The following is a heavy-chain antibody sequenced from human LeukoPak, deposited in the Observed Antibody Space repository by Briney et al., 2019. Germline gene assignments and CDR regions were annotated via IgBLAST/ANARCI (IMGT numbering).Heavy chain of an antibody. Sequence: ASVKVSCKASGFTFTSSAVQWVRQARGQRLEWIGWIVVGSGNTNYAQKFQERVTITRDMSTSTAYMELSSLRSEDTAVYYCAAMGIAVPGGEYYYYYYGMDVWGQGTTVTVSS. D-gene: IGHD6-19*01. V-gene: IGHV1-58*01. CDR2: IVVGSGNT. J-gene: IGHJ6*02. CDR1: GFTFTSSA. CDR3: AAMGIAVPGGEYYYYYYGMDV.